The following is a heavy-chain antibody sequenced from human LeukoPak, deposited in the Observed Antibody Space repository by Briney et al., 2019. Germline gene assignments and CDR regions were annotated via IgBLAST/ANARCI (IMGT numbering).Heavy chain of an antibody. D-gene: IGHD1-26*01. Sequence: GGSWRLSCAASGFTFTDYSMTWVRQAPGKGLEWVSSISTVSTYKFYSDSVKGRFTISRDNAKNTLYLQMSSLTAEDTAVYYCARDGSGLYLYYYMDVWGRGTPVTVSS. V-gene: IGHV3-21*01. J-gene: IGHJ6*03. CDR3: ARDGSGLYLYYYMDV. CDR1: GFTFTDYS. CDR2: ISTVSTYK.